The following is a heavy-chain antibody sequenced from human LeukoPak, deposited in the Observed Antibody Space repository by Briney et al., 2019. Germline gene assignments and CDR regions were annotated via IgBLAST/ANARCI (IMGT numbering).Heavy chain of an antibody. J-gene: IGHJ5*02. D-gene: IGHD2-2*01. CDR1: GGSISSSSYY. Sequence: PSETLSLTCTVSGGSISSSSYYWGWIRQPPGNGLEWIGRIYYSASTYYNPSLKSRVTISVDTSKNQFSLKLSSVTAADTAVYYCASRLTDIVVVPAAPVGWFDPWGQGTLVTVSS. CDR3: ASRLTDIVVVPAAPVGWFDP. CDR2: IYYSAST. V-gene: IGHV4-39*01.